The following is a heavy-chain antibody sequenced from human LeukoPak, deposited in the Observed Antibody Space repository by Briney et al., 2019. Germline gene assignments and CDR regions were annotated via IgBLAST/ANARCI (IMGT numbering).Heavy chain of an antibody. CDR2: ISGNGGNT. Sequence: QPGGSLRLSCAASGFTFSSYAMSWVRQAPGKGLEWVSAISGNGGNTYYADSVKGRFTISRDNSKNTVFLQMNSLRAEDTAVYYCAKGRTTMVTLFDYWGQGTLVTVSS. D-gene: IGHD4-23*01. J-gene: IGHJ4*02. CDR3: AKGRTTMVTLFDY. CDR1: GFTFSSYA. V-gene: IGHV3-23*01.